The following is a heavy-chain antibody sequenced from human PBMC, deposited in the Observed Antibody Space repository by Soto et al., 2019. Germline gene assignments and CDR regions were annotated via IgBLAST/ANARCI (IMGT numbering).Heavy chain of an antibody. CDR3: AADATAWQQMVPSDY. CDR2: IAVGSGYT. V-gene: IGHV1-58*01. D-gene: IGHD2-8*01. Sequence: SVKVSFKXSGFTFTSSAFQWVRQARGQRLEWIGWIAVGSGYTNYAQRFQDRVTLTRDMSTATTYMELSRLTSEDTAIYYCAADATAWQQMVPSDYWGQGTLVTVSS. J-gene: IGHJ4*02. CDR1: GFTFTSSA.